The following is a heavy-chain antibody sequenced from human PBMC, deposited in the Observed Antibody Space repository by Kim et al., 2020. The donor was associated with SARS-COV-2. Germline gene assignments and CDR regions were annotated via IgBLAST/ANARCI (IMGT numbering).Heavy chain of an antibody. CDR1: GYTFTSYA. CDR3: ARVLGWYRPYYYGMDV. CDR2: INTNTGNP. J-gene: IGHJ6*02. D-gene: IGHD6-19*01. V-gene: IGHV7-4-1*02. Sequence: ASVKVSCKASGYTFTSYAMNWVRQAPGQGLEWMGWINTNTGNPTYAQGFTGRFVFSLDTSVSTAYLQISSLKAEDTAVYYCARVLGWYRPYYYGMDVWGQGTTVTVSS.